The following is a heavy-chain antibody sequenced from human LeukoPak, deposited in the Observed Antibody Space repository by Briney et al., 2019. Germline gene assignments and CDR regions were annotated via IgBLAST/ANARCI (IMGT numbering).Heavy chain of an antibody. V-gene: IGHV4-39*01. CDR3: ARYCGADCDAFDI. CDR2: IFYSGST. Sequence: SETLSLTCTVSGGSISNSDYYWGWIRQPPGKGLEWIRSIFYSGSTYYNPSLKSRVTIPVDTSKNQFSLKLSSVTAADTAVYYCARYCGADCDAFDIWGQGTMVTVSS. D-gene: IGHD2-21*01. J-gene: IGHJ3*02. CDR1: GGSISNSDYY.